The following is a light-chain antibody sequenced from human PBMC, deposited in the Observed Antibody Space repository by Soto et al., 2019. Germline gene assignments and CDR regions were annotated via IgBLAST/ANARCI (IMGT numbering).Light chain of an antibody. Sequence: EIVLTQSPDTLSLSPGERATLSCRASQRVSSSYLAWYQQHPGQAPTLLIYGASSRATGIPDRFSGSASGTDFTLTISRLEPEDFAVYYCQQYGSSPYTFGQGTKLEIK. CDR2: GAS. CDR3: QQYGSSPYT. CDR1: QRVSSSY. J-gene: IGKJ2*01. V-gene: IGKV3-20*01.